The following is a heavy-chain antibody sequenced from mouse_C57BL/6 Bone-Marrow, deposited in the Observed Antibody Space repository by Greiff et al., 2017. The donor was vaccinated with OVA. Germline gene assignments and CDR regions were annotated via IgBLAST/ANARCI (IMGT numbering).Heavy chain of an antibody. CDR3: ARREVWFAY. J-gene: IGHJ3*01. Sequence: QVQLKQSGAELARPGASVKLSCKASGYTFTSYGISWVKQRTGQGLEWIGEIYPRSGNTYYNEKFKGKATLTADKSSSTAYMELRSLTSEDSAVYFCARREVWFAYWGQGTLVTVSA. CDR1: GYTFTSYG. CDR2: IYPRSGNT. V-gene: IGHV1-81*01.